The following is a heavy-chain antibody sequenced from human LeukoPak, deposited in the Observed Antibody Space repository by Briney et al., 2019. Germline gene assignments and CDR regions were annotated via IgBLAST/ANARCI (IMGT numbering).Heavy chain of an antibody. J-gene: IGHJ4*02. CDR2: IIPILGIA. Sequence: SVKVSCTASGGTFSSYAISWVRQAPGQGLEWMGRIIPILGIANYAQKFQGRVTITADKSTSTAYMELSSLRSEDTAVYYCARVREYSSLSFDYWGQGTLVTVSS. V-gene: IGHV1-69*04. CDR1: GGTFSSYA. CDR3: ARVREYSSLSFDY. D-gene: IGHD6-6*01.